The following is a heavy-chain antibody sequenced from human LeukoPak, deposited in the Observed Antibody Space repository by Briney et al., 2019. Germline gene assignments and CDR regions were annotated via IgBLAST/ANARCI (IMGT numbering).Heavy chain of an antibody. J-gene: IGHJ4*02. Sequence: GGSLRLSCAASGFIFSSYSMNWVRQAPGKGLEWISFISSVSSTIFYADSVKGRFTIARDNAKNSLYLQMNSLRAEDTAVYYCAKGFEYYYGSGSYYNVDYWGQGTLVTVSS. V-gene: IGHV3-48*04. CDR3: AKGFEYYYGSGSYYNVDY. CDR2: ISSVSSTI. CDR1: GFIFSSYS. D-gene: IGHD3-10*01.